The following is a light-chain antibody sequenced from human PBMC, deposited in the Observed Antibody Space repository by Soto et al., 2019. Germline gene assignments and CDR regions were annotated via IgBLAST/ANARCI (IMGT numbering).Light chain of an antibody. Sequence: QSVLTQPASASGSPGQSVTISCTGTSSDVGGYDYVSWYQHHPGKAPKLVIYDVTYRPSGVSDRFSGSKSANTASLTISGLQAEDEADYYCSSYTSSSTYVFGTGTKVTVL. CDR1: SSDVGGYDY. J-gene: IGLJ1*01. CDR3: SSYTSSSTYV. V-gene: IGLV2-14*01. CDR2: DVT.